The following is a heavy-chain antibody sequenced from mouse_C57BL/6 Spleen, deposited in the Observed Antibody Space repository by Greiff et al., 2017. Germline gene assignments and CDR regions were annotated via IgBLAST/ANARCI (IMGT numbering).Heavy chain of an antibody. CDR2: IRNKANGYTT. CDR1: GFTFTDYY. V-gene: IGHV7-3*01. Sequence: EVKVVESGGGLVQPGGSLSLSCAASGFTFTDYYMSWVRQPPGKALEWLGFIRNKANGYTTEYSASVKGRFTISRDNSQSILYLQMNALRAEDSATYYSARSLVTTKGYYFDYWGQGTTLTVSS. CDR3: ARSLVTTKGYYFDY. J-gene: IGHJ2*01. D-gene: IGHD2-2*01.